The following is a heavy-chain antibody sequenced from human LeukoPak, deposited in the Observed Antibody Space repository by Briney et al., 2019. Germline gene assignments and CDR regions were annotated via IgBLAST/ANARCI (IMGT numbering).Heavy chain of an antibody. J-gene: IGHJ6*03. Sequence: GGSLRLSCAASGFTFSSYSMNWVRQAPGKGLEWVSYISSSSSTIYYADSVKGRFTISRDNAKNSLYLQMNSLRAEDTAVYYCARVVGATMSYYYYYYMDVWGKGTTVTVSS. V-gene: IGHV3-48*01. CDR1: GFTFSSYS. D-gene: IGHD1-26*01. CDR3: ARVVGATMSYYYYYYMDV. CDR2: ISSSSSTI.